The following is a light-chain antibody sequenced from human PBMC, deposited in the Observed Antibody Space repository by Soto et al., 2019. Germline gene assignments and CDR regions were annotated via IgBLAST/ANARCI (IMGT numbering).Light chain of an antibody. CDR3: QTWGTGMHWV. CDR1: SGHSSYA. V-gene: IGLV4-69*01. Sequence: QPVLTQSPSASASLGASVKLTCTLSSGHSSYAIAWHQQQPEKGPRYLMKLNSDGSHSKGDGIPDRFSGSSSGAERYLTISSLQSEDEADYYCQTWGTGMHWVFGVGTQLTVL. CDR2: LNSDGSH. J-gene: IGLJ3*02.